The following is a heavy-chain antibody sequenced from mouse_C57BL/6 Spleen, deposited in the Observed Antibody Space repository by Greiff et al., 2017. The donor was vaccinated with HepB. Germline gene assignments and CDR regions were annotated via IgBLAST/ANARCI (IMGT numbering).Heavy chain of an antibody. CDR3: TRPYYGSRKTWFAY. CDR1: GYTLTDYE. V-gene: IGHV1-15*01. Sequence: VQLQQSGAELVRPGASVTLSCKASGYTLTDYEMHWVKQTPVHGLEWIGAIDPETGGTAYNQKFKGKAILTADKSSSTAYMELRSLTSEDSAVYYCTRPYYGSRKTWFAYWGQGTLVTVSA. D-gene: IGHD1-1*01. CDR2: IDPETGGT. J-gene: IGHJ3*01.